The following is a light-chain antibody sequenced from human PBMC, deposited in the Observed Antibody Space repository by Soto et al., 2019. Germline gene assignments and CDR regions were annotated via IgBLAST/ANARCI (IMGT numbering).Light chain of an antibody. CDR2: GAS. CDR3: QQYGSSIT. CDR1: QSVSIN. J-gene: IGKJ5*01. V-gene: IGKV3-20*01. Sequence: MVMTQYPTTLSGSPGERATLSCRASQSVSINLAWYQQKPGQAPRLLIYGASSRATGIPDRFSGSGSGTDFTLIISRLEPDDFAVYYCQQYGSSITFGHGTRLEIK.